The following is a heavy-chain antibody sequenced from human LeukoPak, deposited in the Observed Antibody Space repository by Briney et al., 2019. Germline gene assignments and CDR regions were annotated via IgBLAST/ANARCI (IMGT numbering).Heavy chain of an antibody. CDR1: GFTFSSYA. CDR3: AKVLGSGSSRDYFDY. CDR2: ISGSGGST. J-gene: IGHJ4*02. Sequence: GGSLRLSCAASGFTFSSYAMSWVRQAPGKGLEWVSAISGSGGSTYYADSVKGRFTISRDNSKNTLYLQMNSLRAEDTAVYYCAKVLGSGSSRDYFDYWGQGTLVTVSS. D-gene: IGHD3-10*01. V-gene: IGHV3-23*01.